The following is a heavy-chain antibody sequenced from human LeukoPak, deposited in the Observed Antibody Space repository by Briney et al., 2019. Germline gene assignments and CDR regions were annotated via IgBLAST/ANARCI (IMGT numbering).Heavy chain of an antibody. CDR2: ISSSSSYI. CDR1: GFTFSSYS. Sequence: GSLRPSCAASGFTFSSYSMNCVRQAPGKRLEWVSSISSSSSYIYYADSVKGRFTISRDNAKNSLYLQMNSLRAEDTAVYYCARVRGATTIDAFDIWGQGTMVTVSS. V-gene: IGHV3-21*01. D-gene: IGHD1-26*01. CDR3: ARVRGATTIDAFDI. J-gene: IGHJ3*02.